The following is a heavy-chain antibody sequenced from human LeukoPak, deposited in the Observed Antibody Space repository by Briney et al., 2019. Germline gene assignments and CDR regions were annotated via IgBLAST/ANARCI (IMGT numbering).Heavy chain of an antibody. J-gene: IGHJ6*02. CDR1: GYTFSGNY. V-gene: IGHV1-2*02. CDR2: INFNSSGT. Sequence: ASVKVSCKASGYTFSGNYMHWVRQATGQGLEWMGWINFNSSGTNYAQKFQGRVTMTSDTSISTAYTELSRLRSNDTAVYHCARSGYFYGLDVWGQGTTVTVSS. CDR3: ARSGYFYGLDV. D-gene: IGHD6-13*01.